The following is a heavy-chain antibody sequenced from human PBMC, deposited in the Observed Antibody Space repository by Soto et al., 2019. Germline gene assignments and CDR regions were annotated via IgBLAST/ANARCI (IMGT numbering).Heavy chain of an antibody. CDR2: IIPIFGTA. Sequence: ASVKVSCKASGGTFSSYAISWVRQAPGQGLEWMGGIIPIFGTANYAQKFQGRVTITADESTSTAYMELSSLRSEDTAVYYCATPGPNYDYVWGSSSPFDYWGQGTLVTVSS. D-gene: IGHD3-16*01. CDR3: ATPGPNYDYVWGSSSPFDY. V-gene: IGHV1-69*13. J-gene: IGHJ4*02. CDR1: GGTFSSYA.